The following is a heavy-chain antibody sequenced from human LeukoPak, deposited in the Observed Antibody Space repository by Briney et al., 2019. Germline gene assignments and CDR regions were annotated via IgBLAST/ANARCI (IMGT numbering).Heavy chain of an antibody. CDR3: AKDYSYTTTWHVYYFDY. J-gene: IGHJ4*02. V-gene: IGHV3-23*01. Sequence: GGSLRLSCAASGFTFSSYAMSWVRQAPGKGLEWVSAISGSGVSTYYADSVKGRFTISRDNSKNTLYLQMNSLRADDTAIYYCAKDYSYTTTWHVYYFDYWGQGTLVTVSS. CDR2: ISGSGVST. D-gene: IGHD3-16*01. CDR1: GFTFSSYA.